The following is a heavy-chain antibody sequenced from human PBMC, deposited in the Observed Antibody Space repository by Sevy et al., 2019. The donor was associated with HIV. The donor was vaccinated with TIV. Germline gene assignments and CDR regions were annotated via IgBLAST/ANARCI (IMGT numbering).Heavy chain of an antibody. D-gene: IGHD3-22*01. CDR3: ATTKDYYESSGSPFDY. J-gene: IGHJ4*02. V-gene: IGHV1-24*01. CDR1: GYTLTKLG. Sequence: ASVKVSCKVSGYTLTKLGMHWVRQAPGKGLEWMGSFDPEDGETIYAQKFQGGLTMTEDTSTDTAYMDLSSLRSEDTAVYFCATTKDYYESSGSPFDYWGQGTVVTVSS. CDR2: FDPEDGET.